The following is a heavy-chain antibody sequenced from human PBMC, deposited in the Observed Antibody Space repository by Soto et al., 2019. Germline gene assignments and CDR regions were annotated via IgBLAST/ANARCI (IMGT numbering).Heavy chain of an antibody. J-gene: IGHJ4*02. CDR3: VRVVAIAGYPDN. Sequence: QVQLVQSGAEVRQPASSVKVSCKTSGGTFSSYAISWVRQAPGQGLEWMGGIVPIVDTSTYAQKFQGRVTITADESTSTVYMELSSLRSDDTAVYYCVRVVAIAGYPDNWGKGTLVTVSS. V-gene: IGHV1-69*12. CDR2: IVPIVDTS. CDR1: GGTFSSYA. D-gene: IGHD5-12*01.